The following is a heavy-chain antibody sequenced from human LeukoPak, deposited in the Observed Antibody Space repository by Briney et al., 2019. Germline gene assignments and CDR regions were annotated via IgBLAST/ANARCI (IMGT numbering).Heavy chain of an antibody. CDR3: ARRGSSGWHFYYFDY. CDR1: GYSFSNYW. CDR2: IHPGDSDT. Sequence: GESLKISCKGSGYSFSNYWIGCVRQMPGKGLEWMGIIHPGDSDTRYSPSFQGQVTISVDKFISTAYLQWSSLKASDTAMYYCARRGSSGWHFYYFDYWGQGTLVTVSS. J-gene: IGHJ4*02. D-gene: IGHD6-19*01. V-gene: IGHV5-51*01.